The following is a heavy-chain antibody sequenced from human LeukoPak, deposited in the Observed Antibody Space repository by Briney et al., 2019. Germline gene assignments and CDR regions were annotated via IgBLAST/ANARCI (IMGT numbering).Heavy chain of an antibody. J-gene: IGHJ6*03. V-gene: IGHV4-34*01. D-gene: IGHD3-10*01. CDR3: ARQGGITMVRGVIYYYYMDV. CDR2: INHSGST. Sequence: KTSETLSLTCAVYGGSFSGYYWSWIRQPPGKGLEWIGEINHSGSTNYNPSLKSRVTISVDTSKNQFSLKLSSVTAADTAVYYCARQGGITMVRGVIYYYYMDVWGKGTTVTISS. CDR1: GGSFSGYY.